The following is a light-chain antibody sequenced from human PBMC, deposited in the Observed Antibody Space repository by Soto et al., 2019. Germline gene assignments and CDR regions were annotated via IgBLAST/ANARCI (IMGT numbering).Light chain of an antibody. Sequence: EIVMTQSPATLSVSPGERATLSCRASQSISNKLAWYQHKPGQAPRLLIYDASYRATDIPPRFSGSGSGTDFTLTISSLEPEDFAVYYCQHRNNRPFSFGPGTKVDIK. J-gene: IGKJ3*01. V-gene: IGKV3-11*01. CDR1: QSISNK. CDR2: DAS. CDR3: QHRNNRPFS.